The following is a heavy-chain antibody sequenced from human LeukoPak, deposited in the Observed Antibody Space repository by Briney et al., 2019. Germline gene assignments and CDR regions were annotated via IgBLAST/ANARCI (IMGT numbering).Heavy chain of an antibody. Sequence: GGSLRLSCAASGFTVSRHYMSRVRQAPGKGLEWVSIIYSPGGTYYADSVKGRFTISRDSSKNTIYLQMNSLRVDDTAVYYCARAPFSADSSATPPAFDIWGHGTMVTVSS. CDR1: GFTVSRHY. CDR3: ARAPFSADSSATPPAFDI. V-gene: IGHV3-53*01. D-gene: IGHD3-22*01. CDR2: IYSPGGT. J-gene: IGHJ3*02.